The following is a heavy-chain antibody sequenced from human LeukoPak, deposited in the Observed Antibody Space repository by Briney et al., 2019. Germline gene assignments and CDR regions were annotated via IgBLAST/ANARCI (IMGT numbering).Heavy chain of an antibody. Sequence: ASVKGSCKASGYTFTSYYMHWVRQAPGQGLEWMGIINPSGGSTSYARKFQGRVTMTRDTSTSTVYMELSSLRSEDTAVYYCAREGEVEMATNHFDYWGQGTLVTVSS. V-gene: IGHV1-46*01. J-gene: IGHJ4*02. CDR3: AREGEVEMATNHFDY. CDR1: GYTFTSYY. CDR2: INPSGGST. D-gene: IGHD5-24*01.